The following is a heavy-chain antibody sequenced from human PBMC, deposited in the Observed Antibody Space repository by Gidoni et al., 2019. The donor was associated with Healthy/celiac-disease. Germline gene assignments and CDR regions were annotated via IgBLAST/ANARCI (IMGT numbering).Heavy chain of an antibody. Sequence: QVQLQESGPGLVKPSQTLSLNCTVSGGPISSGGYYWSWIRQHPGKGLEWIGYIYYSGSTYYNPSLKSRVTISVDTSKNQFSLKLSSVTAADTAVYYCAVSSIAAGYFDYWGQGTLVTVSS. D-gene: IGHD6-6*01. CDR1: GGPISSGGYY. CDR3: AVSSIAAGYFDY. J-gene: IGHJ4*02. CDR2: IYYSGST. V-gene: IGHV4-31*03.